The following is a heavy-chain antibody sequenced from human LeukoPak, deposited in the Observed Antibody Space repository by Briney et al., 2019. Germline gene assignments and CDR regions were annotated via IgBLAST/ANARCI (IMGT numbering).Heavy chain of an antibody. CDR1: GFTLSSYS. V-gene: IGHV3-21*01. Sequence: GGSLRLSCAASGFTLSSYSMNWVRQAPGKGLEWVSSISSSSSYIYYVDSVKGRFTISRDNAKNSLYLQMNSLRAEDTAVYYCARARDIVATISPNAFDIWGQGTMVTVSS. J-gene: IGHJ3*02. CDR2: ISSSSSYI. D-gene: IGHD5-12*01. CDR3: ARARDIVATISPNAFDI.